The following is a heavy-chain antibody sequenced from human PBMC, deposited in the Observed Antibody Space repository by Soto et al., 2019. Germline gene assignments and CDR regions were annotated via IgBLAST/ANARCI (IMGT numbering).Heavy chain of an antibody. CDR2: IYYSGST. CDR3: ARHPEGRGGFNWFDP. CDR1: GGSISSYY. J-gene: IGHJ5*02. Sequence: SETLSLTCTVSGGSISSYYWSWIRQPPGKGLEWIGYIYYSGSTNYNPSLKSRVTISVDTSKNQFSLKLSSVTAADTAVYYCARHPEGRGGFNWFDPWGQGTLVTVSS. D-gene: IGHD3-16*01. V-gene: IGHV4-59*08.